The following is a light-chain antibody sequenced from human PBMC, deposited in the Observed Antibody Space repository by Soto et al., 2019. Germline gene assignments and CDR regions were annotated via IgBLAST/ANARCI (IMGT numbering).Light chain of an antibody. CDR3: TSYAGNNNLV. Sequence: QSALTQPPSASGSPGQSGTISCTGTDSNYVSWYQQHPGKAPKLLIYEVVKRPSGVPDRFSGSKSGNTASLTVSGLQAEDEADYHCTSYAGNNNLVFGGGTKLTVL. J-gene: IGLJ2*01. CDR1: DSNY. CDR2: EVV. V-gene: IGLV2-8*01.